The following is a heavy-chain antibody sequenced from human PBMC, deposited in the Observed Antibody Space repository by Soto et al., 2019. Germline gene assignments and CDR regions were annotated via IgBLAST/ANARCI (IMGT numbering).Heavy chain of an antibody. CDR3: ERLGTASSTPLDI. V-gene: IGHV3-21*01. D-gene: IGHD2-21*02. Sequence: PGGSLRLSCVASGFMFTRSTMNWVRQAPGKGLEWVSSITSASDYIFYADSVKGRFTISRDNAKNSLYLQMNSLRAEDTAVYYCERLGTASSTPLDIWGQGTMVTVSS. CDR2: ITSASDYI. CDR1: GFMFTRST. J-gene: IGHJ3*02.